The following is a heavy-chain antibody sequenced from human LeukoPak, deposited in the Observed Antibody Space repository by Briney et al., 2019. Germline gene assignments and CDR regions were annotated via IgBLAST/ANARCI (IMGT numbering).Heavy chain of an antibody. V-gene: IGHV1-8*01. Sequence: ASVKVSCKASGYTFTSYDINWVRQATGQGLEWMGWMNPNSGNTGYAQKFQGRVTMTRNTSISTAYMELSSLRSEDTAVYYCARDDSGTGAYYFDYWGQGTLVTVSS. D-gene: IGHD1-7*01. CDR1: GYTFTSYD. CDR3: ARDDSGTGAYYFDY. J-gene: IGHJ4*02. CDR2: MNPNSGNT.